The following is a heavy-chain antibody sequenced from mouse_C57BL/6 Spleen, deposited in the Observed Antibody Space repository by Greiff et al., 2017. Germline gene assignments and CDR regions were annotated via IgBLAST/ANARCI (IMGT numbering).Heavy chain of an antibody. Sequence: QVQLQQSGAELVRPGASVTLSCKASGYTFTDYEMHWVKQTPVHGLEWIGAIDPETGGTAYNQKFKGKAILTADKSSSTAYMELRSLTSEDSAVYYCTRADGYVYWYFDVWGTGTTVTVSS. V-gene: IGHV1-15*01. CDR1: GYTFTDYE. D-gene: IGHD2-3*01. J-gene: IGHJ1*03. CDR2: IDPETGGT. CDR3: TRADGYVYWYFDV.